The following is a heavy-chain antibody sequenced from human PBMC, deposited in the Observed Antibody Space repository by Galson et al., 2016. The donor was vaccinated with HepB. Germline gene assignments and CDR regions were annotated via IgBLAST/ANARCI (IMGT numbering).Heavy chain of an antibody. D-gene: IGHD6-25*01. V-gene: IGHV3-73*01. Sequence: SLRLSCAAPGFTFSGSAMHWVRQTSGKGLEWVARIGSEATNYATAYAASVKGRFIISRDNSKNTVFLQMNSLKSEDSAVYSCLRLGDLSGYSRAWGQGTVVTVSS. CDR2: IGSEATNYAT. J-gene: IGHJ5*02. CDR3: LRLGDLSGYSRA. CDR1: GFTFSGSA.